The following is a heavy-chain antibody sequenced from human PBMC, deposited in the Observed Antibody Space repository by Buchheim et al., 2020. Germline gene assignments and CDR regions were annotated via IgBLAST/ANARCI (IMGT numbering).Heavy chain of an antibody. CDR3: ASEREYYDTSGYQY. J-gene: IGHJ4*02. CDR2: IDPSDSYT. V-gene: IGHV5-10-1*03. Sequence: EVHLVQSGAEVKKPGESLRISCKGSGYSFSSYWFSWVRQMHGKGLEWMGRIDPSDSYTNYSPSFQGHVPISVDNSIRTACLQWSSLKASDTAMYYWASEREYYDTSGYQYWGQGT. CDR1: GYSFSSYW. D-gene: IGHD3-22*01.